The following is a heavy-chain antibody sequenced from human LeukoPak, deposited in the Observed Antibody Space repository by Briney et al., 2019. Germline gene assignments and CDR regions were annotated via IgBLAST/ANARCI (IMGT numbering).Heavy chain of an antibody. CDR2: VHHSGNS. D-gene: IGHD1-14*01. Sequence: SETLSLTCSVSGVSITGDEDFWTWIRQPPGKGLELIGYVHHSGNSYYDSSLGSRLTISVDRSKNQFSLKLSSVTAADTAVYYCARDPHPLADNHWFDPWGQGTLVTVSS. CDR1: GVSITGDEDF. V-gene: IGHV4-30-2*01. CDR3: ARDPHPLADNHWFDP. J-gene: IGHJ5*02.